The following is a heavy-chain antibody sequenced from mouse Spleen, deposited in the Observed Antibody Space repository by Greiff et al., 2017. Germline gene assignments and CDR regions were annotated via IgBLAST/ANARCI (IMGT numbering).Heavy chain of an antibody. CDR2: ISYSGST. Sequence: EVQLVESGPSLVTPSQTLSLTCSVTGDSLTSRCWNWIRQFPGNRLEYMGYISYSGSTYYNPSLKSRISITRDTSKNQYYLQLNSVTTENTATFYCARSILTPFFDCWGQGTTLTVSS. CDR1: GDSLTSRC. D-gene: IGHD4-1*01. V-gene: IGHV3-8*02. J-gene: IGHJ2*01. CDR3: ARSILTPFFDC.